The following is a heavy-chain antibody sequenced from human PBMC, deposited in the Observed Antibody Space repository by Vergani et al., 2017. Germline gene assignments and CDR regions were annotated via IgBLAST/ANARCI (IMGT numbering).Heavy chain of an antibody. Sequence: QVQLVQSGAEVKKPGASVKVSCKASGYTFTSYDINWVRQATGQGLEWMGWMNPNSGNTGYAQKFQGRVTMTRNTSISTAYMELSSLRSEDTAVYYCAKDSWAGRVFITTGEELDYWGQGTLVTVSS. CDR1: GYTFTSYD. CDR2: MNPNSGNT. V-gene: IGHV1-8*01. D-gene: IGHD3-22*01. J-gene: IGHJ4*02. CDR3: AKDSWAGRVFITTGEELDY.